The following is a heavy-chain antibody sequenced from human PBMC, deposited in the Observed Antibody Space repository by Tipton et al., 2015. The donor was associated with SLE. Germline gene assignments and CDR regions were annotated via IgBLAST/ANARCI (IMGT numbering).Heavy chain of an antibody. CDR2: INFDGTTT. J-gene: IGHJ6*02. CDR1: GFTFSSYW. CDR3: ARDVFTNYYCYGMDV. Sequence: SLRLSCAASGFTFSSYWMHWVRQAPGKGLVWVSHINFDGTTTTYADSVKGRFTISRDNAKNTLYLQMNSLRAEDTAVYYCARDVFTNYYCYGMDVWGQGTTVTVSS. V-gene: IGHV3-74*01.